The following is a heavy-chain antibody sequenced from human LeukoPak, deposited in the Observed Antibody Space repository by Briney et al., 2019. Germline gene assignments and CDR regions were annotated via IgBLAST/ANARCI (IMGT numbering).Heavy chain of an antibody. J-gene: IGHJ5*02. CDR1: GFTFSSYA. D-gene: IGHD6-13*01. Sequence: PGRSLRLSCAASGFTFSSYAMHWVRQAPGKGLECVAVISYDGSNKYYADSVKGRFTISRDNSKNTLYLQMNSLRAEDTAVYYCARDTSAAGTGWFDPWGQGTLVTVSS. V-gene: IGHV3-30*01. CDR3: ARDTSAAGTGWFDP. CDR2: ISYDGSNK.